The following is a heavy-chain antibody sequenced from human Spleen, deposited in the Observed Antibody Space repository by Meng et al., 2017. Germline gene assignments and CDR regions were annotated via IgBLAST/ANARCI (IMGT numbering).Heavy chain of an antibody. CDR1: GFTFSGSA. Sequence: GESLKISCVASGFTFSGSALHWVRQASGKGLEWVGRIRSKANNYGTSYAASVKGRFSISRDDSQNTAYLQMNSLKTEDTAVYYCTRHAPDGSHDYWGQGTLVTVSS. D-gene: IGHD5-24*01. J-gene: IGHJ4*02. CDR3: TRHAPDGSHDY. V-gene: IGHV3-73*01. CDR2: IRSKANNYGT.